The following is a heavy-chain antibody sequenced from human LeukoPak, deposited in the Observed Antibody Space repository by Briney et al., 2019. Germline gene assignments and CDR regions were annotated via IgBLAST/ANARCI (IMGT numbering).Heavy chain of an antibody. Sequence: PGGSLRLSCAASGFTFSSYSMNWVRQAPGKGLEWVSSISSSSSYIYYADSVKGRFTISRGNAKNSLYLQMNSLRAEDTAVYYCARDITIRMVPFDYWGQGTLVTVSS. D-gene: IGHD1-20*01. J-gene: IGHJ4*02. V-gene: IGHV3-21*01. CDR2: ISSSSSYI. CDR3: ARDITIRMVPFDY. CDR1: GFTFSSYS.